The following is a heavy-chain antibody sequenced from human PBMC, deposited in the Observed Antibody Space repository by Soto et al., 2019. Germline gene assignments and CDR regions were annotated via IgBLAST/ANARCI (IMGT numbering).Heavy chain of an antibody. J-gene: IGHJ4*02. Sequence: QVQLVESGGGVVQPGRSLRLSCAASGFTFTSYGIHWVRQAPGKGLEWVAVIWYDGSKKYYTDSVKGRCTISRDNSKNTLYLQMNRLRAEDWAVYYCARDADTSSHYSKFDYWGQGTLVTVSS. D-gene: IGHD3-22*01. CDR3: ARDADTSSHYSKFDY. V-gene: IGHV3-33*01. CDR2: IWYDGSKK. CDR1: GFTFTSYG.